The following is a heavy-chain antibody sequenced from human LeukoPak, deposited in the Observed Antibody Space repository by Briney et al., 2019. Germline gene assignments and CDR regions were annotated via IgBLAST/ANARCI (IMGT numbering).Heavy chain of an antibody. J-gene: IGHJ6*03. CDR2: IHPSGGKT. V-gene: IGHV3-23*01. CDR1: GFTFSHYA. D-gene: IGHD1-7*01. CDR3: AKGKIRCSRRTSPPLLDYYYYMDV. Sequence: GGSLRLSCVASGFTFSHYAMTWVRQAPGEGLEWVSVIHPSGGKTYYADSVEGRITISRDNSKNTLYLQLNNLQVEDTATYYCAKGKIRCSRRTSPPLLDYYYYMDVWGKGTTVIVSS.